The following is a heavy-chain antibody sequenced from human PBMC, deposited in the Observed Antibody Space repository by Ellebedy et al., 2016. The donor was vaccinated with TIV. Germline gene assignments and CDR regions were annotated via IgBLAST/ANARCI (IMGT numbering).Heavy chain of an antibody. CDR3: AREVGRGVISPYMEV. J-gene: IGHJ6*03. V-gene: IGHV3-53*01. Sequence: GGSLRLSXAASGFTVSSNFMSWVRQAPGKGLEWVSVMYSDATTYYADSVKGRFTISRDNSKNMVYFQMNSLRAEDTAVYYCAREVGRGVISPYMEVWGKGTTVTVSS. CDR1: GFTVSSNF. CDR2: MYSDATT. D-gene: IGHD2-21*01.